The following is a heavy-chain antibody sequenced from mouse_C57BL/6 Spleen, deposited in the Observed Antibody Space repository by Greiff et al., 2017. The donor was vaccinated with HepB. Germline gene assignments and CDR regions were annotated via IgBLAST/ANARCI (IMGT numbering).Heavy chain of an antibody. CDR1: GFTFSSYA. CDR3: TRDGGNYGNYDAMDY. V-gene: IGHV5-9-1*02. J-gene: IGHJ4*01. D-gene: IGHD2-1*01. CDR2: ISSGGDYI. Sequence: DVMLVESGEGLVKPGGSLKLSCAASGFTFSSYAMSWVRQTPEKRLEWVAYISSGGDYIYYADTVKGRFTISRDNARNTLYLQMSSLKSEDTAMYYCTRDGGNYGNYDAMDYWGQGTSVTVSS.